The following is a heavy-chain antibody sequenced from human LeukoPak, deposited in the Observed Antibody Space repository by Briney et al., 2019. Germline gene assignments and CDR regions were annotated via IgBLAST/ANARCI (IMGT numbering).Heavy chain of an antibody. J-gene: IGHJ3*02. D-gene: IGHD3-22*01. V-gene: IGHV4-39*07. Sequence: SETLSLTCNVSGDSIGSYKYYWAWIRQPPGKGLEWIGSVQAPGKGLEWFGSNSYYNPSLKSRVTLSLDTSQKQFSLKLTSLTAADTAVYYCARDWAGSGYHHAFDMWGPGTMVTV. CDR2: VQAPGKGLEWFGSN. CDR1: GDSIGSYKYY. CDR3: ARDWAGSGYHHAFDM.